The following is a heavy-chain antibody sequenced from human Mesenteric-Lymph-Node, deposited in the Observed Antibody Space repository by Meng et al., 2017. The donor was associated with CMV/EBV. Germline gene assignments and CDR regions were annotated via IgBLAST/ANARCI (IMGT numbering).Heavy chain of an antibody. CDR3: AREKSHCSSTACYLVNGMDY. V-gene: IGHV3-48*03. J-gene: IGHJ4*02. CDR1: GFSLSSYE. D-gene: IGHD2-2*01. Sequence: GGSLRLSCAASGFSLSSYEMNWVRRAPGKGLEWVAYISSSGNTIYYADSVKGRFSVSRDNAKNSLHLQMYNLRAEDTAVYYCAREKSHCSSTACYLVNGMDYWGQGTLVTVSS. CDR2: ISSSGNTI.